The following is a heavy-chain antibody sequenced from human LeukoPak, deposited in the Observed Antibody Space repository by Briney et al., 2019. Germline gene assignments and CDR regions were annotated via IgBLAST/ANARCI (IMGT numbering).Heavy chain of an antibody. CDR3: ARDKVVGATYLDY. V-gene: IGHV3-7*01. J-gene: IGHJ4*02. D-gene: IGHD2-15*01. CDR1: GFTISNYW. Sequence: GGSLRLSCAASGFTISNYWMSWVRQAPGKGLEWVANIKQDGSEKYYVDSVKGRFTISRDNAKNSVYLQMNSLRAEDTAVYYCARDKVVGATYLDYWGQGTLVTVSS. CDR2: IKQDGSEK.